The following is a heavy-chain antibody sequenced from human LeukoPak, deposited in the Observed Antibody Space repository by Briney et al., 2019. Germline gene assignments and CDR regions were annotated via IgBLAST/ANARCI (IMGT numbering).Heavy chain of an antibody. Sequence: ASVKVSCKASGYTFTSYYMHWVRQAPGQGLEWMGIINPSGGSTSYAQKFQGRVTMTRDTSTSTVYMELSSLRSEDTAVYYCARDVLDYDSSGALQHWGQGTLVTVSS. CDR1: GYTFTSYY. D-gene: IGHD3-22*01. CDR3: ARDVLDYDSSGALQH. J-gene: IGHJ1*01. V-gene: IGHV1-46*01. CDR2: INPSGGST.